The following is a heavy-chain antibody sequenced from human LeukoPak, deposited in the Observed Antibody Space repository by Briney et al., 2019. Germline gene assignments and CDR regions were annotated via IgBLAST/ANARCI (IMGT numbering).Heavy chain of an antibody. CDR3: ARIGYCTNGVCFDY. D-gene: IGHD2-8*01. CDR1: GGSFSGYY. Sequence: SETLSPTWALDGGSFSGYYWSWIRQPPGKGLEWIGEINHSGSTNYNPSLKSRATISVDTSKNQFSLKLSSGTAADTAVYYCARIGYCTNGVCFDYWGQGTLVTVSS. V-gene: IGHV4-34*01. CDR2: INHSGST. J-gene: IGHJ4*02.